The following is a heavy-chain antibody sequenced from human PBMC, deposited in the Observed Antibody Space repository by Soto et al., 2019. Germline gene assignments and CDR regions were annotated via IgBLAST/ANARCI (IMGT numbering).Heavy chain of an antibody. CDR3: APTLYSYGYPFDY. Sequence: PGGSLRLSCAASGFTFSRYWMHWVRQAPGKGLVWVSRINSDGSSTTYADSVKGRFTISRDNAKNTLYLQMNSLRAEDTAVYYCAPTLYSYGYPFDYWGQGTLVTVSS. D-gene: IGHD5-18*01. J-gene: IGHJ4*02. V-gene: IGHV3-74*01. CDR1: GFTFSRYW. CDR2: INSDGSST.